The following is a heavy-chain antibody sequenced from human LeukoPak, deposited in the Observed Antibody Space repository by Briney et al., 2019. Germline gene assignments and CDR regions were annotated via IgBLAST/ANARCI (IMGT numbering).Heavy chain of an antibody. CDR2: ISAYNGNT. V-gene: IGHV1-18*04. CDR3: ARSLGHYYGSGSYWYWFDP. J-gene: IGHJ5*02. CDR1: GYTFTSYG. D-gene: IGHD3-10*01. Sequence: ASVKVSCKASGYTFTSYGISWVRQAPGQGLEWMGWISAYNGNTNYAQKLQGRVTMTTDTSTSTAYMELRSPRSDDTAVYYCARSLGHYYGSGSYWYWFDPWGQGTLVTVSS.